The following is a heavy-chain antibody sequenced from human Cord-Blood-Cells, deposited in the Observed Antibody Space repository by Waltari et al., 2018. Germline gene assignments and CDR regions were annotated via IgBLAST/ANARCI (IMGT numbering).Heavy chain of an antibody. J-gene: IGHJ5*02. CDR3: ARKYSSSSSWFDP. CDR1: GGSFSGYY. V-gene: IGHV4-34*01. Sequence: QVQLQQWGAGLLKPSETLSLTCAVYGGSFSGYYWSWIRQPPGKGLEWIGEINHSGSTNYNPSLKSRVTISVDTSKNQFSLKLSSVTAADTAVYYCARKYSSSSSWFDPCGQGTLVTVSS. D-gene: IGHD6-6*01. CDR2: INHSGST.